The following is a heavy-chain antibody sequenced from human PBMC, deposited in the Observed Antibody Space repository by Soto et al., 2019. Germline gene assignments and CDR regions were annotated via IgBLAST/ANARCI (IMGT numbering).Heavy chain of an antibody. CDR2: IYGGGNGP. V-gene: IGHV3-23*01. Sequence: EVQVLESGGGLVQPGGSLRLSCAATGFPFSDFAMSCVRQAPGKGLEWVSRIYGGGNGPHYADSVKGRVTISRDNSKNTLYLQMNSLRAEDTAVYYCAKMEGMDPWAYSFDYWGQGTLVTVSS. CDR1: GFPFSDFA. J-gene: IGHJ4*02. CDR3: AKMEGMDPWAYSFDY. D-gene: IGHD2-2*03.